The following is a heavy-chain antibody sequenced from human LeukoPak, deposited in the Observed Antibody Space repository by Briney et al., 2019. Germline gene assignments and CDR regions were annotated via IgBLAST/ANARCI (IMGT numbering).Heavy chain of an antibody. D-gene: IGHD5-24*01. CDR1: EYTFTDYA. Sequence: ASVKVSCKASEYTFTDYAINWVRQAPGQRLEWIGWINAGNGNTRYSQRFQGRVTITRDTSASTAYMELSSLTSEDTAVYYCARGRWSATTASYYLDFWGQGTLVTVSS. CDR2: INAGNGNT. CDR3: ARGRWSATTASYYLDF. V-gene: IGHV1-3*01. J-gene: IGHJ4*02.